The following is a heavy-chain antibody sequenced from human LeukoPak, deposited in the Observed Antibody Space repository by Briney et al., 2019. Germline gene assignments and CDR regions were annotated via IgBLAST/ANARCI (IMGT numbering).Heavy chain of an antibody. CDR3: ARDEIALTGYAFSN. CDR1: GFTFSDYY. D-gene: IGHD3-9*01. V-gene: IGHV3-11*05. J-gene: IGHJ4*02. Sequence: PGGSLRLSCAASGFTFSDYYMSWIRQAPGKGLEWVSYIGSSSSYTNYADSVKGRFTISRDNAKNSLYLQMNSLRAEDTAVYYCARDEIALTGYAFSNWGQGTLVTVSS. CDR2: IGSSSSYT.